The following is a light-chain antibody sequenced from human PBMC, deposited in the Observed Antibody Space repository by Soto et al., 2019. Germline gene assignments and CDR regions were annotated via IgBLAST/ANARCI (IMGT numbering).Light chain of an antibody. CDR2: WAS. CDR3: QQYYTTPYT. V-gene: IGKV4-1*01. Sequence: DIVMTQSPDSLAVSLGERATINCKSSQSVLYSSNNKNNLAWYQQKPGQPPKLLIYWASTRESGVPDRFSGSGSGTDFTLNISSLQAEDVAVYYCQQYYTTPYTFGQGTKLEIK. J-gene: IGKJ2*01. CDR1: QSVLYSSNNKNN.